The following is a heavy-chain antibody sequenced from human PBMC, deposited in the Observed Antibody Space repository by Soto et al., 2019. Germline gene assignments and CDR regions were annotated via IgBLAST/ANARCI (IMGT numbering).Heavy chain of an antibody. J-gene: IGHJ4*02. Sequence: KPSETLSLTCTVSGGSISSGGYYWSWIRQHPGKGLEWIGYIYYSGSTYYNPSLKSRVTISVDTSKNQFSLKLSSVTAADTAVYYCATGAGSSGSLLDYWGQGTLVTVSS. CDR2: IYYSGST. D-gene: IGHD3-22*01. CDR1: GGSISSGGYY. V-gene: IGHV4-31*03. CDR3: ATGAGSSGSLLDY.